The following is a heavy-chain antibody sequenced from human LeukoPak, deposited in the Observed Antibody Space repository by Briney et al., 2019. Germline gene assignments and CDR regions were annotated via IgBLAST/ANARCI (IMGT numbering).Heavy chain of an antibody. Sequence: GGSLRLSCAASGFTFSDYFMSWIRQAPGKGLEWVSYISSSSGSTINYADSVKGRFTISRDNAKNSLYLQMNSLRAEDTAVYYCARMYSGSYPIDYWGQGTLVTVSS. V-gene: IGHV3-11*01. CDR1: GFTFSDYF. J-gene: IGHJ4*02. D-gene: IGHD1-26*01. CDR2: ISSSSGSTI. CDR3: ARMYSGSYPIDY.